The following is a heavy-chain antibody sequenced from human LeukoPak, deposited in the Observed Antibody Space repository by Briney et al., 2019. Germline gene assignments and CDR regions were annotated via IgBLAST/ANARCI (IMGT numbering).Heavy chain of an antibody. CDR1: GFTFGDYW. CDR2: IKRDGSEE. CDR3: ARDIEAFDI. J-gene: IGHJ3*02. V-gene: IGHV3-7*01. Sequence: GGSLRLSCAASGFTFGDYWMSWVRQAPGKGLEWVANIKRDGSEEYYVDSVKGRFPISRDNAKKSVSLQMNSLRVEDTAVYYCARDIEAFDIWGQGTMVTVFS. D-gene: IGHD3-16*02.